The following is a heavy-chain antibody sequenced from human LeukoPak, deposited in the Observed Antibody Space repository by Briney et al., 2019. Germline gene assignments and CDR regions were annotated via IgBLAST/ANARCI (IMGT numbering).Heavy chain of an antibody. CDR2: IRSNIYGGTT. CDR1: GLRFGDYA. V-gene: IGHV3-49*04. CDR3: TRDHWNTFDY. Sequence: SLRLSCRTSGLRFGDYAMSWVRRAPGKGLEWVAFIRSNIYGGTTEYAASVRGRFTISRDDSESSVYLQMNSLKTEDTAVYYCTRDHWNTFDYWGQGTLVTVSS. J-gene: IGHJ4*02. D-gene: IGHD1/OR15-1a*01.